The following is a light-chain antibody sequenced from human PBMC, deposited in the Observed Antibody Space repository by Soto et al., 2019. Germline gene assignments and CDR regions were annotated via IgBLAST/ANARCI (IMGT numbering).Light chain of an antibody. Sequence: EIVMTPSPATLSLSPGERATLSCRASQTIDNTLAWYQRTPGQAPRLLIYDASTRATGVPARFSGSGSGTDFTLTISSLQSEDFAVYYCQHYNYWPYTFGQGTKVDIK. CDR2: DAS. CDR3: QHYNYWPYT. CDR1: QTIDNT. V-gene: IGKV3-15*01. J-gene: IGKJ2*01.